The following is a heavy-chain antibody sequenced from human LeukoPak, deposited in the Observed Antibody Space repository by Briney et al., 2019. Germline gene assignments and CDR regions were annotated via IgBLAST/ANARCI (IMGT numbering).Heavy chain of an antibody. J-gene: IGHJ4*02. CDR1: GFTFSSYA. D-gene: IGHD7-27*01. CDR2: ISGSGGST. CDR3: AKAGANWEYYFDY. Sequence: GGSLRLSCEASGFTFSSYAMSWVRQAPGKGQEWVSAISGSGGSTYYADSVKGRFTISRDNSKNTLYLQMNSLRAEDTAVYYCAKAGANWEYYFDYWGQGTLVTVSS. V-gene: IGHV3-23*01.